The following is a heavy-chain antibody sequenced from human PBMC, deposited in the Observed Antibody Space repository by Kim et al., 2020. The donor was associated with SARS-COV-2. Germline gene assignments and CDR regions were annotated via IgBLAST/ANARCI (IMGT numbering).Heavy chain of an antibody. CDR1: GFTFSSYW. J-gene: IGHJ4*02. CDR3: ARGRGRITIFGVVASNYYYFDC. CDR2: IKQDGSEK. V-gene: IGHV3-7*01. Sequence: GGSLRHSCAASGFTFSSYWMSWVRQAPGKGLEWVANIKQDGSEKYYVDSVKGRFTISRDNAKNSLYLQMNSLRAEDTAVYYCARGRGRITIFGVVASNYYYFDCWGQGTLVTVSS. D-gene: IGHD3-3*01.